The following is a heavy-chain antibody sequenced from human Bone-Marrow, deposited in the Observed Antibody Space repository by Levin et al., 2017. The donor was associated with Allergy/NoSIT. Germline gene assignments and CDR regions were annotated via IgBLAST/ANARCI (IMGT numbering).Heavy chain of an antibody. Sequence: GESLKISCNASGYSFSDYFVHWVRQAPGQGLEWLGRINPRTGGTKFRQKFQGRVTLSRDTSISTVYMEMSRLKSDDTAVYYCARTLPTLYGRDGFDSWGQGTMVTVSS. CDR1: GYSFSDYF. CDR3: ARTLPTLYGRDGFDS. V-gene: IGHV1-2*06. D-gene: IGHD3-10*01. CDR2: INPRTGGT. J-gene: IGHJ3*02.